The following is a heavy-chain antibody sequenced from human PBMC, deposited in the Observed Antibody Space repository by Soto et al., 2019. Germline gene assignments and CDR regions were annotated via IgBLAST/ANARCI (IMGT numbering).Heavy chain of an antibody. J-gene: IGHJ3*01. CDR1: GFTFSSSE. Sequence: EVQLVESGGGLVQPGGSLRLSCAASGFTFSSSEMYWVRQAPGKGLEWISYIHPGGQTIFYAESVKGRFTISRDNAKHSVYLQMNSLRAEDTAVHYCARRGSRWGRGTKVTVSS. CDR2: IHPGGQTI. D-gene: IGHD2-15*01. V-gene: IGHV3-48*03. CDR3: ARRGSR.